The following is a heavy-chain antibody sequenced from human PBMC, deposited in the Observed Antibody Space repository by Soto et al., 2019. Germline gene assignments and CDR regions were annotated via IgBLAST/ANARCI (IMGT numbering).Heavy chain of an antibody. CDR3: AGHARYSSGCCDN. J-gene: IGHJ4*02. CDR2: ISPYNGDT. V-gene: IGHV1-18*01. CDR1: GYTFTSDG. D-gene: IGHD6-19*01. Sequence: QVQLVQSGAEVKKPGASVKVSCKTSGYTFTSDGLSWMRQAPGQGLEWMGWISPYNGDTKSAQKFQGRVTMTTDTSTTTAYMELRSLRSDDTAVYYCAGHARYSSGCCDNWGQGTLVTVSS.